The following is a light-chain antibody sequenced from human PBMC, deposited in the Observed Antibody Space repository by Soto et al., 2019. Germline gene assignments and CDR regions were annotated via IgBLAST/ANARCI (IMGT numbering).Light chain of an antibody. CDR2: RAS. CDR3: QQYGSSRIT. Sequence: EIVLTLSPGTLSLSPGARSTLSCMAIQSVSRRSLAWYQQKAGQAPRLLIYRASSRATGIPDRFSGSGSGTDFTLTISRLEPEDFEVYYCQQYGSSRITFGQGTRLEIK. CDR1: QSVSRRS. J-gene: IGKJ5*01. V-gene: IGKV3-20*01.